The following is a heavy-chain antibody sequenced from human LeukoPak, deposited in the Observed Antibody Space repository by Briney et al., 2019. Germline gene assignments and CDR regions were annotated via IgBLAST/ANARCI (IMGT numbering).Heavy chain of an antibody. CDR1: GYSSTNYS. V-gene: IGHV1-69*13. J-gene: IGHJ3*02. CDR3: ASVTTVTTKGHGAFDI. D-gene: IGHD4-17*01. CDR2: IIPIFGSS. Sequence: WASVKVSCKASGYSSTNYSISWVRQAPGQGLEWLGGIIPIFGSSNYAQNFQDRVTITADESTSTAYMELSSLRSEDTAVYYCASVTTVTTKGHGAFDIWGQGTMVTVSS.